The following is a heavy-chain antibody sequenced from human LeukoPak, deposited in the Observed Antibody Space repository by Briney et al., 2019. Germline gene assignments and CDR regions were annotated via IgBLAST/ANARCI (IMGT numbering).Heavy chain of an antibody. CDR2: ISYDGSNK. Sequence: GGSLRLSCAASGFTFSSYGMHWVRQAPGKGLEWVAVISYDGSNKYYADSVKGRFTISRDNSKNTLYLQMNSLRAEDTAVYYCAKDRGRFLEWLFGDYYFDYWGQGTLVTVSS. J-gene: IGHJ4*02. CDR1: GFTFSSYG. D-gene: IGHD3-3*01. CDR3: AKDRGRFLEWLFGDYYFDY. V-gene: IGHV3-30*18.